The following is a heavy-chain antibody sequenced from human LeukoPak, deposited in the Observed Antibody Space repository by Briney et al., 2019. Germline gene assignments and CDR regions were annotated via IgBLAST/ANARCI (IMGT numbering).Heavy chain of an antibody. CDR1: GGTFSSYA. Sequence: GASVKVSCKASGGTFSSYAISWVRQAPGQGLEWMGRIIPILGIASYAQKFQGRVTITADKSTSTAYMELSSLRSEDTAVYYCARDLDPPLPRGSSHRDFQGWFDPWGQGTLVTVSS. J-gene: IGHJ5*02. D-gene: IGHD2/OR15-2a*01. CDR3: ARDLDPPLPRGSSHRDFQGWFDP. CDR2: IIPILGIA. V-gene: IGHV1-69*04.